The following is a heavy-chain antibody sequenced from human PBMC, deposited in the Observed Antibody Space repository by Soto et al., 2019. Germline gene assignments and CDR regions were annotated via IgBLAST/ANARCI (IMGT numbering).Heavy chain of an antibody. CDR1: SGSINIRSYA. CDR2: VYYRGNT. Sequence: YLASTVSSGSINIRSYAFSWIRKPPGNGLEWIGSVYYRGNTYYNPSLKSRVTTSVDTSKNQFSLKLYSVTAADTALYYCARHKDNSSRYLRPDFWGQGTLVTVSS. V-gene: IGHV4-39*01. D-gene: IGHD6-13*01. CDR3: ARHKDNSSRYLRPDF. J-gene: IGHJ4*03.